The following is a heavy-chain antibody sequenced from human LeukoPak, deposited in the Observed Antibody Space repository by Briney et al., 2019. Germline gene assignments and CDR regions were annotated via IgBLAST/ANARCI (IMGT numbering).Heavy chain of an antibody. V-gene: IGHV3-21*01. Sequence: GGSLRLSCAASGFTFSSYSMNWVRQAPGKGLEWVSSISSSSSYIYYADSVKGRFTISRDNAKNSLYLQMNSPRAEDTAVYYCARDDDILTGYYFDYWGQGTLVTVSS. CDR3: ARDDDILTGYYFDY. D-gene: IGHD3-9*01. J-gene: IGHJ4*02. CDR1: GFTFSSYS. CDR2: ISSSSSYI.